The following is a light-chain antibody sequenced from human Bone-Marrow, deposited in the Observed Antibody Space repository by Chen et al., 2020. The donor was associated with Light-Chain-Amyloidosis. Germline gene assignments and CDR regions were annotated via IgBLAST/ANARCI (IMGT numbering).Light chain of an antibody. CDR2: DDS. Sequence: SYVLTQPSSVSVAPGQTATIACGGNKLGSTSVHWYQQTPGQAPLLVVYDDSDRPSGIPERLSGTNYGNTATLTIGRVEAGDEADYYCQVWDRGSDRPVFGGGTELTVL. CDR1: KLGSTS. CDR3: QVWDRGSDRPV. J-gene: IGLJ3*02. V-gene: IGLV3-21*02.